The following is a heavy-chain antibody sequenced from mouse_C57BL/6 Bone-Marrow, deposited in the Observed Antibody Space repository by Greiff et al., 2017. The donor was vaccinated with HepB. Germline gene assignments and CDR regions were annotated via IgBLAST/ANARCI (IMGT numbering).Heavy chain of an antibody. D-gene: IGHD1-1*01. V-gene: IGHV1-81*01. J-gene: IGHJ4*01. Sequence: QVQLKESGAELARPGASVKLSCKASGYTFTSYGISWVKQRTGQGLEWIGEIYPRSGNTYYNEKFKGKATLTADKSSSTAYMELRSRTSEDSAVYFWARGEDYYGSSPSMDYWGQGTSVTVAS. CDR3: ARGEDYYGSSPSMDY. CDR1: GYTFTSYG. CDR2: IYPRSGNT.